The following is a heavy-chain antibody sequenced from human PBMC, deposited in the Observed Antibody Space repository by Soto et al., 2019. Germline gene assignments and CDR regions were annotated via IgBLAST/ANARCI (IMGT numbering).Heavy chain of an antibody. CDR2: INPSGGST. V-gene: IGHV1-46*03. J-gene: IGHJ3*02. CDR1: GYTFTIYY. CDR3: ARDPGYDILTGYPTGAFDI. D-gene: IGHD3-9*01. Sequence: ASVKVSCKASGYTFTIYYMHWVRQATGQGLEWMGIINPSGGSTSYAQKFQGRVTMTRDTSTSTVYMELSSLRSEDTAVYYCARDPGYDILTGYPTGAFDIWGQGTMVTVSS.